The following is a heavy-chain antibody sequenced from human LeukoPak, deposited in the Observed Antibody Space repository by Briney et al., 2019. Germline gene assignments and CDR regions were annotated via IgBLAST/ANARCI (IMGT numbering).Heavy chain of an antibody. Sequence: ASVEVSCKASGYTCTGYYMHWVRQAPGQGLEWMGWINPNSGGTNYAQKFQGRVTMTRDTSISTAYMELSRLRSDDTAVYYCARASGDYGAPNYWGQGTLVTVSS. CDR1: GYTCTGYY. CDR2: INPNSGGT. V-gene: IGHV1-2*02. D-gene: IGHD4-17*01. J-gene: IGHJ4*02. CDR3: ARASGDYGAPNY.